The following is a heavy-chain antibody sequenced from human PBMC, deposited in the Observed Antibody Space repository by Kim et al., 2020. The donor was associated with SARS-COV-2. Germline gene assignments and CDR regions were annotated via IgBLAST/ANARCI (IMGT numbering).Heavy chain of an antibody. CDR2: IHQSGSS. J-gene: IGHJ6*03. Sequence: SETLSLTCAVYGGSFSGYYWSWVRQPPGKGLEWIGEIHQSGSSNYNPSLKRRVSIFTDTSKNQFSLRLNSVTAADTAVYYCARGPYYGGSVTSYYMDVWGKGITVTVSS. D-gene: IGHD3-10*01. V-gene: IGHV4-34*01. CDR3: ARGPYYGGSVTSYYMDV. CDR1: GGSFSGYY.